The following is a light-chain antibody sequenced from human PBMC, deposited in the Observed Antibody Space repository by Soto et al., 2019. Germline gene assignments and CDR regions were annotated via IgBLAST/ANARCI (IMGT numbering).Light chain of an antibody. CDR3: QQYNTYPLT. V-gene: IGKV1-5*01. CDR2: DAS. J-gene: IGKJ4*01. Sequence: DIQMTQSPSTLSASVRDRVTITCRASQSISSRLAWYQQKPGKAPNFLIYDASTLESGVPSRFSGSGSGKEFTLTISSLQPDDLATYYCQQYNTYPLTFGGGTKVEIK. CDR1: QSISSR.